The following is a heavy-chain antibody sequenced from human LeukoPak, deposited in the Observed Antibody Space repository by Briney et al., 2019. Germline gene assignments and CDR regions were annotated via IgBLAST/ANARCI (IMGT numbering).Heavy chain of an antibody. CDR3: ARDPPRGFGNAFDI. D-gene: IGHD2-15*01. V-gene: IGHV3-53*01. CDR2: LYSGGST. Sequence: PGGSLRLSCVASGFTVSSNYMNWVRQAPGKGLEWVSVLYSGGSTKYAESVKGRFTISRDNSENTVYLQMNSLRVEDTAMYFCARDPPRGFGNAFDIWGQGTMATVSP. CDR1: GFTVSSNY. J-gene: IGHJ3*02.